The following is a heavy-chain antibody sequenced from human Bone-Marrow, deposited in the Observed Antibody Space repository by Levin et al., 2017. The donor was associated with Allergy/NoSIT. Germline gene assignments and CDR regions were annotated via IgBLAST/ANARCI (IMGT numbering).Heavy chain of an antibody. CDR3: ARDTGYDLDS. V-gene: IGHV4-31*03. CDR2: IYYSGNT. J-gene: IGHJ4*02. D-gene: IGHD5-12*01. CDR1: GGSISGGGSY. Sequence: SHTLSLTCTVSGGSISGGGSYWSWIRQHPGKGLEWLGYIYYSGNTYYNPSLKRRLSISVDTSRNQFSLKLSSVTAADTAVYYCARDTGYDLDSWGQGILVTVSS.